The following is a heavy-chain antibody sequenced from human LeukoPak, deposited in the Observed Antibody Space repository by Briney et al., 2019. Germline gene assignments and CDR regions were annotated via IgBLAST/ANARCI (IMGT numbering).Heavy chain of an antibody. J-gene: IGHJ3*02. D-gene: IGHD6-19*01. V-gene: IGHV1-46*01. Sequence: ASVKVSCKASGYTFTSYDMHWVRQAPGQGLEWMGIINPSGGSTSYAQKFQGRVTMTRDTSTSTVYMELSSLRSEDTAVYYCARAVAGNDAFDIWGQGTMVTVSS. CDR3: ARAVAGNDAFDI. CDR1: GYTFTSYD. CDR2: INPSGGST.